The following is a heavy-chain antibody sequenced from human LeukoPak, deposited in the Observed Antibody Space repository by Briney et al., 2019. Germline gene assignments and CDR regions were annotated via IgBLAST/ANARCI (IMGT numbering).Heavy chain of an antibody. D-gene: IGHD3-10*01. V-gene: IGHV4-34*01. CDR1: GGSISSYY. CDR2: INDTGRT. Sequence: SETLSLTCTVSGGSISSYYWTWIRQPPGKGLEWIGEINDTGRTNYNPSLKSRVTISVDRSKNQFSLKVSSVTAADTAVYYCARRRWGYGSGSYAYWGQGTLVTVSS. CDR3: ARRRWGYGSGSYAY. J-gene: IGHJ4*02.